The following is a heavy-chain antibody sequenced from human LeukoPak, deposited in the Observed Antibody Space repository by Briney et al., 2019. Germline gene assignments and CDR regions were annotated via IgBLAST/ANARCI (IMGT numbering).Heavy chain of an antibody. CDR2: ISYDGSNK. Sequence: GGSLRHSCAASGFTFSSYAMHWVRQAPGKGLEWEAVISYDGSNKYYADSVKGRFTISRDNSKNTLYLQMNSLRAEDTAVYYCVAQPTADSSGYYYFDYWGQGALVTVSS. CDR1: GFTFSSYA. CDR3: VAQPTADSSGYYYFDY. J-gene: IGHJ4*02. V-gene: IGHV3-30*04. D-gene: IGHD3-22*01.